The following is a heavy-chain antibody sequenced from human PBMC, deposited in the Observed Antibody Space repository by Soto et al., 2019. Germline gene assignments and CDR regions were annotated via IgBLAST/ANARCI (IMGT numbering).Heavy chain of an antibody. CDR3: ARDRGAYSSSSQPV. Sequence: QVQLVQSGAEVKKPGSSVKVSCKASGGTFSSYAISWVRQAPGQGLEWMGGIIPIFGTANYAQKFQGRVTITADEYMSTAYMELSSLRSEDTAVYYCARDRGAYSSSSQPVWGQGTMVTVSS. J-gene: IGHJ3*01. D-gene: IGHD6-6*01. CDR2: IIPIFGTA. CDR1: GGTFSSYA. V-gene: IGHV1-69*01.